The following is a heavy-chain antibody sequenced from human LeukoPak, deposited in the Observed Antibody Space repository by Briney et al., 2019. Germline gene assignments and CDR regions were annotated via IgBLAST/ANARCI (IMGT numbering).Heavy chain of an antibody. CDR2: IIPIFGTA. CDR1: GYTFTTYG. D-gene: IGHD2-2*01. V-gene: IGHV1-69*13. J-gene: IGHJ6*03. Sequence: SVKVSCKASGYTFTTYGISWVRQAPGQGLEWMGGIIPIFGTANYAQKFQGRVTITADESTSTAYMELSSLRSEDTAVYYCAREALGYCSSTSCYYYYYYMDVWGKGTTVTVSS. CDR3: AREALGYCSSTSCYYYYYYMDV.